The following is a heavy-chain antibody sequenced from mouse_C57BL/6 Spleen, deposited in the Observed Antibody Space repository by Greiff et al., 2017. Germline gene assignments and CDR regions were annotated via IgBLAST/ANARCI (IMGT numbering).Heavy chain of an antibody. CDR2: INPGSGGT. CDR1: GYAFTNYL. CDR3: ARLYDGYYYFDD. V-gene: IGHV1-54*01. Sequence: QVQLQQSGAELVRPGTSVKVSCKASGYAFTNYLIEWVKQRPGQGLEWIGVINPGSGGTNYNEKFKGKATLTADKSSSTAYMQLSSLTSEDSAVYFCARLYDGYYYFDDWGQGTTLTVAS. D-gene: IGHD2-3*01. J-gene: IGHJ2*01.